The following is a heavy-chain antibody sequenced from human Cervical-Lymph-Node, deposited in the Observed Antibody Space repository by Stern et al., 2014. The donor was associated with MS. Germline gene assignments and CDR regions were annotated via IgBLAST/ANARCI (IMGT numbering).Heavy chain of an antibody. CDR2: ITPGNGNT. CDR1: GYTFTSYA. D-gene: IGHD4-17*01. Sequence: MQLVESGAEVKKPGASVTISCKASGYTFTSYAIHWVRQAPGQRLEWMGWITPGNGNTRFSQKFQARGPITRDTPAGPASEELSGLRSEDTAVYYCARSIAGYGDFYHGAFDIWGQGTVVTVSS. CDR3: ARSIAGYGDFYHGAFDI. J-gene: IGHJ3*02. V-gene: IGHV1-3*01.